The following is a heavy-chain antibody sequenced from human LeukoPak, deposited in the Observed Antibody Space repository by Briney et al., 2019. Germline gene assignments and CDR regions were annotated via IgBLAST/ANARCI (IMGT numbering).Heavy chain of an antibody. CDR2: INSDATST. CDR1: GFTFSRYW. D-gene: IGHD3-10*01. V-gene: IGHV3-74*01. CDR3: ARWDEWVGGSASEY. Sequence: PGGSLTLSCAASGFTFSRYWMHWVRQVPGKGLVWVSRINSDATSTSYADSVKGRFTISRDNAKQMLYLQMNRLTEEDTAVYYCARWDEWVGGSASEYWGQGTLLTVSS. J-gene: IGHJ4*02.